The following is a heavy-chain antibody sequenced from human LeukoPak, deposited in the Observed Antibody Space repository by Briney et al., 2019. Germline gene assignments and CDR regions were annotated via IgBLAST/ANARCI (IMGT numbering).Heavy chain of an antibody. CDR2: INPNSGGT. Sequence: GASVKVSCKASGYTFTDYYLHWVRQAPGQGLEWMGWINPNSGGTNYAQKFQGRVTMTRDTSISTAYMELSRLRSDDTAVYYCARDLSGSTEIDYWGQGTLVTVSS. J-gene: IGHJ4*02. CDR3: ARDLSGSTEIDY. CDR1: GYTFTDYY. V-gene: IGHV1-2*02. D-gene: IGHD1-26*01.